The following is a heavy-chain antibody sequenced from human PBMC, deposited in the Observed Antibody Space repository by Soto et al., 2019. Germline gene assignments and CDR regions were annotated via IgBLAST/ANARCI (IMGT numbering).Heavy chain of an antibody. J-gene: IGHJ5*02. CDR2: IYNSGTT. CDR3: ARDPAP. V-gene: IGHV4-31*03. CDR1: GGSITRGGYY. Sequence: SETLSLTCTVSGGSITRGGYYWSWIRQHPGKVLEWIGYIYNSGTTYYNPSLKSRVTISVDTSKNQFSLKLTSVTAADTAVYYCARDPAPWGQGTLVTVSS.